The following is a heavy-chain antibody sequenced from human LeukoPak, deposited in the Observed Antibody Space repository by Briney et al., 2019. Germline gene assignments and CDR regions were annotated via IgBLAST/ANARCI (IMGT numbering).Heavy chain of an antibody. CDR1: GFSFSSYW. D-gene: IGHD6-19*01. CDR2: IKQDGSEK. CDR3: ARRGYSSGWPH. J-gene: IGHJ4*02. V-gene: IGHV3-7*01. Sequence: GGSLRLSCAASGFSFSSYWMTWVRQAPGKGLEWVANIKQDGSEKYYVDSVKGRFAISRDNAKNSLYLQMNSLRAEDTAVYYCARRGYSSGWPHWGQGTLVTVSS.